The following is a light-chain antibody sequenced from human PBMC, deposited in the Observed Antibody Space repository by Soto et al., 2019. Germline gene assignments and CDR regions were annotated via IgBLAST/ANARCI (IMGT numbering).Light chain of an antibody. CDR2: EVS. CDR1: SSDIGSHNR. Sequence: QSVLTQPPSVSGSPGQSVTISCTGTSSDIGSHNRVSWYQQPPGTAPKLMVYEVSKRPSGVPDRFSGSKSGNTASLTISGLQAEDEADYYCSSYPTSSTVIFGGGTKVTVL. CDR3: SSYPTSSTVI. J-gene: IGLJ2*01. V-gene: IGLV2-18*02.